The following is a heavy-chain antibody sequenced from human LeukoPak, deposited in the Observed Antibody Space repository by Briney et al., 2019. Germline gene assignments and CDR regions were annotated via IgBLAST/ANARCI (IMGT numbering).Heavy chain of an antibody. CDR2: INHSGST. CDR3: ARGRGYNSFDY. V-gene: IGHV4-34*01. Sequence: SETLSLTCAVYGGSSSGYYWSWIRQPPGKGLEWIGEINHSGSTNYNPSLKSRVTTSVDTSKNQFSLKLSSVTAADTAVYYCARGRGYNSFDYWGQGTLVTVSS. CDR1: GGSSSGYY. D-gene: IGHD5-24*01. J-gene: IGHJ4*02.